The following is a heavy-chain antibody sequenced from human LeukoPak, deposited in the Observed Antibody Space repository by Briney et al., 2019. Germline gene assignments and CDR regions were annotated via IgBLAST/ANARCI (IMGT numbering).Heavy chain of an antibody. D-gene: IGHD2-15*01. CDR2: IYHSGTT. CDR1: GGSIGHYY. CDR3: ARIPGLGYSGGSCHFDY. Sequence: SETLSLTCSVSGGSIGHYYWSWIRPPAAKGLEYLGYIYHSGTTSYNPSLKSRVTISVDTSKNQFSLRLSSVTAADTALYYCARIPGLGYSGGSCHFDYRGQGILVTASS. V-gene: IGHV4-59*08. J-gene: IGHJ4*02.